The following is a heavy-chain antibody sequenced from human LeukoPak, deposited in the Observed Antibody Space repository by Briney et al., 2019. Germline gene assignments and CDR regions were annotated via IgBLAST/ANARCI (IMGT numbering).Heavy chain of an antibody. CDR3: ARDGHCGGDCYRTADAFDI. CDR1: GFTVSSNY. J-gene: IGHJ3*02. Sequence: GGSLRLSCAASGFTVSSNYMSWVRQAPGKGLEWVSVIYSGGSTYYADSVKGRFTISRGNSKNTLYLQMNSLRAEDTAVYYCARDGHCGGDCYRTADAFDIWGQGTMVTVSS. CDR2: IYSGGST. V-gene: IGHV3-66*01. D-gene: IGHD2-21*02.